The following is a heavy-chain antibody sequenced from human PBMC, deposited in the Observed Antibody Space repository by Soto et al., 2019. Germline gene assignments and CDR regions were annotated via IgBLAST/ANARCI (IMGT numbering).Heavy chain of an antibody. J-gene: IGHJ5*01. V-gene: IGHV1-69*02. CDR3: ATACDGGSCYTEGPSYLNT. CDR2: IVPYLSMT. CDR1: GCTFTTYS. Sequence: QVQLVQSGAEMKKPGSSVKVSCKASGCTFTTYSINWVRQAPGQGLERMGRIVPYLSMTKYAQKFQDRVSVTVPTSTATDYMELTRFFSRDTAVYDCATACDGGSCYTEGPSYLNTWGLGTPVTVSS. D-gene: IGHD2-15*01.